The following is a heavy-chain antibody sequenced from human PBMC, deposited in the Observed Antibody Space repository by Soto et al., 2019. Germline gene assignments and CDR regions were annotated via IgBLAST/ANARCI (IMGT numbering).Heavy chain of an antibody. CDR1: GFSFSSYA. V-gene: IGHV3-23*01. CDR2: ISVSGNNT. Sequence: TGGSLRLSCAASGFSFSSYAMSWVRQAPGKGLEWVSVISVSGNNTYYEDSVKGRFTISRDNSKKMFYLQMNSLRAEDTAVYYCAKDPRFSFPLWGQGTLVTVSS. CDR3: AKDPRFSFPL. J-gene: IGHJ4*02. D-gene: IGHD3-16*01.